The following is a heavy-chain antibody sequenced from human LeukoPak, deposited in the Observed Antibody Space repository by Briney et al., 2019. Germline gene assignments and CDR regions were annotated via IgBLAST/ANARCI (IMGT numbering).Heavy chain of an antibody. CDR2: IRSTKDGGTA. V-gene: IGHV3-15*01. CDR1: GFTLTYTW. CDR3: THGSYYTTGAFDI. J-gene: IGHJ3*02. D-gene: IGHD1-26*01. Sequence: PGESLRLSCAGSGFTLTYTWMSWVRQAPGKGLERIARIRSTKDGGTAEHAAPVKGRFTVSRDDSKNTIYLQMNSLKIEDAALYYCTHGSYYTTGAFDIWGQGTMVTVSS.